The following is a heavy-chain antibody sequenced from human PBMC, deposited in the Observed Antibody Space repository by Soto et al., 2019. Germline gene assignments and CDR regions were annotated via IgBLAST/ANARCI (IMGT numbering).Heavy chain of an antibody. CDR3: ARAILDIVLVPAAMKWSGYYTLDY. D-gene: IGHD2-2*01. CDR2: ISYDGSNK. CDR1: GFTFSSYA. J-gene: IGHJ4*02. V-gene: IGHV3-30-3*01. Sequence: GGSLRLSCAAYGFTFSSYAMHWAHQAPGQGLELVPVISYDGSNKYYADSVKGRFTISRDNSKNTLYLQMNSLRAEDTAVYYCARAILDIVLVPAAMKWSGYYTLDYWGQGTLVTVSS.